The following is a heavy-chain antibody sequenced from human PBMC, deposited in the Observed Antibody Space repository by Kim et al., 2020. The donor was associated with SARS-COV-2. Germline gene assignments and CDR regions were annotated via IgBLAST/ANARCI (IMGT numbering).Heavy chain of an antibody. CDR1: GGSFSGYY. V-gene: IGHV4-34*01. J-gene: IGHJ1*01. CDR2: INHSGST. CDR3: ARGPGPTYYYDSGIQH. D-gene: IGHD3-22*01. Sequence: SETLSLTCAVYGGSFSGYYWSWIRQPPGKGLEWIGEINHSGSTNYNPSLKSRVTISVDTSKNQFSLKLSSVTAADTAVYYCARGPGPTYYYDSGIQHWGQGTLVTVSS.